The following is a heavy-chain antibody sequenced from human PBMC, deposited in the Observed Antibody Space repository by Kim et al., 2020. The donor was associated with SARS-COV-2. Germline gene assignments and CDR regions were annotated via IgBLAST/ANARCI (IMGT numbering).Heavy chain of an antibody. J-gene: IGHJ6*02. CDR2: ISSTRGNT. Sequence: GGSLRLSCAASGFTFISYSMNWFRQAPGKGLEWISYISSTRGNTYYADSVKGRFTISRDNAKNSLFLQMNSLRDEDTAVYYCARPRAPYCYYYGMDVWGQGTTVTVSS. D-gene: IGHD3-10*01. CDR1: GFTFISYS. CDR3: ARPRAPYCYYYGMDV. V-gene: IGHV3-48*02.